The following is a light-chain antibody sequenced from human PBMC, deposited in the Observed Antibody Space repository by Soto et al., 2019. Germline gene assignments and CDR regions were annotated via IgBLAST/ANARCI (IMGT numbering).Light chain of an antibody. J-gene: IGLJ2*01. V-gene: IGLV2-11*01. CDR1: SSDVGAFNF. CDR2: DVT. CDR3: CSYAGTSVLR. Sequence: QSALTQPRSVSGSPGQSVTISCTGTSSDVGAFNFVSWYRHHPGRAPKLMISDVTKQPSGVPDRFSGSKSGNTASLTISGLQAEDEADYYCCSYAGTSVLRFGGGTKVTVL.